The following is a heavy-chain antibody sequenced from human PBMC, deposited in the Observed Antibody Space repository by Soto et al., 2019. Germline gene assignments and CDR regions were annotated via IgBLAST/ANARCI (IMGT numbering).Heavy chain of an antibody. Sequence: GGSLRLSCAASGFTFSSYGMHWVRQAPGKGLEWVAVISYDGSNKYYADSVKGRFTISRDNSKNTLYLQMNSLRAEDTAVYYCAKDLGIVATPQRPYYYYGMDVWGQGTTVTVSS. CDR2: ISYDGSNK. V-gene: IGHV3-30*18. J-gene: IGHJ6*02. CDR3: AKDLGIVATPQRPYYYYGMDV. D-gene: IGHD5-12*01. CDR1: GFTFSSYG.